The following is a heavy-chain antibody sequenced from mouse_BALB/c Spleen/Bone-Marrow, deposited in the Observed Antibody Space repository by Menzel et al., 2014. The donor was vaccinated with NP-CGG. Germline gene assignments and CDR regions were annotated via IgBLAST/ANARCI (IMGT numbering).Heavy chain of an antibody. V-gene: IGHV1-9*01. CDR2: ILPGSGST. CDR3: ARNYGTSVCFAI. CDR1: GYTFSRYW. D-gene: IGHD2-1*01. J-gene: IGHJ3*01. Sequence: QVQLQQSGAELMQTGASVKISCKATGYTFSRYWIEWVKQRPGNGLEWIGEILPGSGSTNYNEKFKGKATFTADTSSNTAYMQLSSLTSEDFAVYYGARNYGTSVCFAIRVQVTLGTV.